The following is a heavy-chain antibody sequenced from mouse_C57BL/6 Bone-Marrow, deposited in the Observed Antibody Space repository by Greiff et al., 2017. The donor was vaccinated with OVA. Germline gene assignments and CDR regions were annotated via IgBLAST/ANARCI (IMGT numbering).Heavy chain of an antibody. D-gene: IGHD1-1*01. CDR3: ARPGSRDSYWYFDV. Sequence: KQSCKASGYTFTSYWMHWVKQRPGRGLEWIGRIDPNSGGTKYNEKFKSKATLTVDKPSSTAYMQLSSLTSEDSAVYYCARPGSRDSYWYFDVWGTGTTVTVSS. J-gene: IGHJ1*03. CDR1: GYTFTSYW. CDR2: IDPNSGGT. V-gene: IGHV1-72*01.